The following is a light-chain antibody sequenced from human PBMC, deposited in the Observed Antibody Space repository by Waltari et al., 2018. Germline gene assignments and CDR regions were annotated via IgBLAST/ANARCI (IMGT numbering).Light chain of an antibody. CDR3: HQIASLPRT. Sequence: EIVLTQSPDFQSVTPEEKVTITCRASQSIGSRLHWYQQKPNHAPKLLIKYASQSISGVPSRFSGSGSGTDFTLTINSLEAEDAAVYYCHQIASLPRTFGPGTKVEIK. CDR2: YAS. J-gene: IGKJ1*01. V-gene: IGKV6D-21*02. CDR1: QSIGSR.